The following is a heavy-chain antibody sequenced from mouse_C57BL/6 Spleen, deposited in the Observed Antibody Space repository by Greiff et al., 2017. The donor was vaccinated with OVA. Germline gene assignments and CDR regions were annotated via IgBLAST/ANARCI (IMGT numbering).Heavy chain of an antibody. V-gene: IGHV1-42*01. J-gene: IGHJ2*01. CDR3: ARDFGYYYGSSPGYFDY. Sequence: EVQVVESGPELVKPGASVKISCKASGYSFTGYYMNWVKQSPEKSLEWIGEINPSTGGTTYNQKFKAKATLTVDKSSSTAYMQLKSLTSEDSAVYYCARDFGYYYGSSPGYFDYWGQGTTLTVSS. D-gene: IGHD1-1*01. CDR1: GYSFTGYY. CDR2: INPSTGGT.